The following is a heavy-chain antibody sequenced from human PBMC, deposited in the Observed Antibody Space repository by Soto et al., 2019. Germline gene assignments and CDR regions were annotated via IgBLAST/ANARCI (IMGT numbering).Heavy chain of an antibody. Sequence: GGSLRLSCAASGLSVTNTYMSWVRQRPGKGLEWVSFFYDRRSTSYATSVECRFTISRDDSKNTIYFQMNSLRAEDTAVYYCAKDHYSYDHNGYLALENWGQGTMVTVSS. CDR2: FYDRRST. V-gene: IGHV3-53*01. J-gene: IGHJ3*02. D-gene: IGHD3-22*01. CDR3: AKDHYSYDHNGYLALEN. CDR1: GLSVTNTY.